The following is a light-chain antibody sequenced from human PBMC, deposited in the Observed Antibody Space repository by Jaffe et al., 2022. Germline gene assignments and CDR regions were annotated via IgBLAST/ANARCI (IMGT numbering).Light chain of an antibody. CDR2: DNN. V-gene: IGLV1-51*01. CDR1: SSNIGNNY. J-gene: IGLJ2*01. Sequence: QSVLTQPPSVSAAPGQMVTISCSGISSNIGNNYVSWYQQLPGTAPKLLIYDNNKRPSGIPDRFSGSKSGTSATLGITGLQTGDEADYYCGTWDSSLSAVVFGGGTELTVL. CDR3: GTWDSSLSAVV.